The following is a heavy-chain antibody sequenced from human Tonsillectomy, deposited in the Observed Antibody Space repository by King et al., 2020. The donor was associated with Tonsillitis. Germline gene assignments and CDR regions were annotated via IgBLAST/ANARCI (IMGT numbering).Heavy chain of an antibody. CDR3: ARGDDSSGYYWSFDY. D-gene: IGHD3-22*01. J-gene: IGHJ4*02. CDR2: ISYDGSNK. CDR1: GFTFSNYG. V-gene: IGHV3-33*05. Sequence: VQLVESGGGVVQPGRSLRLSCAASGFTFSNYGMHWVRQAPGKGLEWVAVISYDGSNKYYADSVKGRFTISRDNSKNTLFLRMNSLRAEDTAVYYCARGDDSSGYYWSFDYWARELWSPSLQ.